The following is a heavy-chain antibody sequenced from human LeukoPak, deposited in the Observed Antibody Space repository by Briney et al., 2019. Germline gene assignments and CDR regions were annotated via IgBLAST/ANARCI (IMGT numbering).Heavy chain of an antibody. CDR2: ISSSSSYI. Sequence: PGGSLRLSCAASGFTFSSYSMNWVRQAPGKGLEWVSSISSSSSYIYYADSVKGRFTISRDNAKNSLYLQMNSLRAEDTAVYYCARGPSTNYDILTGSFDYWGQGTLVTVSS. CDR3: ARGPSTNYDILTGSFDY. CDR1: GFTFSSYS. D-gene: IGHD3-9*01. V-gene: IGHV3-21*01. J-gene: IGHJ4*02.